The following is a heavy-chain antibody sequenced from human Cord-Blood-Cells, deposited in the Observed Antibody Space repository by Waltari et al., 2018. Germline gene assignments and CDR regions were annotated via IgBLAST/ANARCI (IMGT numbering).Heavy chain of an antibody. J-gene: IGHJ6*02. CDR3: ARGGIAARPYYYYGMDV. CDR1: GGTFSSYA. Sequence: QVQLVQSGAEVKQPGSSVKVSCKASGGTFSSYAISWVRQAPGQGLEWMGGIIPIFGTANYAQKFQGRVTITADESTSTAYMELSSLRSEDTAVYYGARGGIAARPYYYYGMDVWGQGTTVTVSS. CDR2: IIPIFGTA. V-gene: IGHV1-69*01. D-gene: IGHD6-6*01.